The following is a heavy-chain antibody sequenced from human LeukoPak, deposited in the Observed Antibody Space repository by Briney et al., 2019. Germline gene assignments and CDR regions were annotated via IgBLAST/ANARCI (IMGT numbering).Heavy chain of an antibody. J-gene: IGHJ4*02. D-gene: IGHD1-26*01. CDR2: IYYTGST. V-gene: IGHV4-59*01. CDR3: ARTLSRWDPFDY. CDR1: GGSISSYF. Sequence: PSETLSLTCTISGGSISSYFWSWIRQPPGKGLEWIGYIYYTGSTNYNPSLKSRVIISLDTSKNQFSLKLSSVTAADTAVYYCARTLSRWDPFDYWGQGTLVAVSS.